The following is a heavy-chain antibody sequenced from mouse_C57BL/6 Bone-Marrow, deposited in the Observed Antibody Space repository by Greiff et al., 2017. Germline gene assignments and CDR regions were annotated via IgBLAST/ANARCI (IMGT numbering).Heavy chain of an antibody. J-gene: IGHJ1*03. D-gene: IGHD4-1*01. Sequence: EVKLVESGEGLVKPGGSLKLSCAASGFTFSSYAMSWVRQTPEKRLEWVAYISRGGDYIYYADTVKGRFTISRDNARNTLYLQMSSLKSEDTAMYYCTRGRSWEGYFDVWGTGTTVTVSS. CDR2: ISRGGDYI. V-gene: IGHV5-9-1*02. CDR3: TRGRSWEGYFDV. CDR1: GFTFSSYA.